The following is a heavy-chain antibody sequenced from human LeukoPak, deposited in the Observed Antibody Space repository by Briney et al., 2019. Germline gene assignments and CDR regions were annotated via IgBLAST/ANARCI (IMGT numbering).Heavy chain of an antibody. CDR1: GGTFSSYP. CDR3: ARNSRVASTSGLNY. Sequence: SVKVSCKVSGGTFSSYPISWVRQAPGQGLEWMGEITPIFGEAQNAEKFQGRVTITADEPTSTVYMELTSLKLDDTAMYYCARNSRVASTSGLNYWGQGTLVTVSS. J-gene: IGHJ4*02. D-gene: IGHD5-12*01. V-gene: IGHV1-69*01. CDR2: ITPIFGEA.